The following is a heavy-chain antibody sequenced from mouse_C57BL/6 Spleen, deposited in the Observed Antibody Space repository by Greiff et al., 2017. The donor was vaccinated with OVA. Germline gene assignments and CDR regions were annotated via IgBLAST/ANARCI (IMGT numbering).Heavy chain of an antibody. CDR3: AREGNYGSSYGFAY. J-gene: IGHJ3*01. D-gene: IGHD1-1*01. CDR1: GFTFSDYY. CDR2: INYDGSST. V-gene: IGHV5-16*01. Sequence: EVKLVESEGGLVQPGRSMKLSCTASGFTFSDYYMAWVRQVPEKGLEWVANINYDGSSTYYLDSLKSRFIISRDNAKNILYLQMSSLKSEDTATYYCAREGNYGSSYGFAYWGQGTLVTVSA.